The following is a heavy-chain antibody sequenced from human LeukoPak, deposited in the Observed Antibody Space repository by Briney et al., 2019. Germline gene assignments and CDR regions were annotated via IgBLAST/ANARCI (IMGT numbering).Heavy chain of an antibody. CDR1: GYSISSGYY. J-gene: IGHJ6*03. V-gene: IGHV4-38-2*02. CDR3: ARVRGYYYYYMDV. D-gene: IGHD1-26*01. Sequence: SETLSLTCTVSGYSISSGYYWGWIRQPPGKGLEWIGSIYHSGSTYYNPSLKSRVTISVDTSKNQFSLKLSSVTAADTAVYYCARVRGYYYYYMDVWGKGTTVTISS. CDR2: IYHSGST.